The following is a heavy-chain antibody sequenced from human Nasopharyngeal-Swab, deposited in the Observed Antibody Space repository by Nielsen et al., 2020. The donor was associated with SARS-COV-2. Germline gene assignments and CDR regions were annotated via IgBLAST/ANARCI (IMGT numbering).Heavy chain of an antibody. J-gene: IGHJ6*03. V-gene: IGHV1-69*13. CDR1: GGTFSSYA. CDR2: IIPIFGTA. CDR3: ARDPSPYSSGWYGHYYYYMDV. D-gene: IGHD6-19*01. Sequence: SVNVSCKASGGTFSSYAISWVRQAPGQGLEWMGGIIPIFGTANYAQKFQGRVTITADESTSTAYMELSSLRSEDTAVYYCARDPSPYSSGWYGHYYYYMDVWGKGTTVTVSS.